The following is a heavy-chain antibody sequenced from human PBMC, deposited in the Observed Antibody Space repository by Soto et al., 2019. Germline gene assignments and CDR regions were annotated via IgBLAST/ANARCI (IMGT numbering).Heavy chain of an antibody. CDR1: GYTFTTSY. V-gene: IGHV1-46*01. CDR2: INPSGGST. CDR3: ARVGYCSGGSCYRITYNWFDP. D-gene: IGHD2-15*01. Sequence: GASVKVSCKASGYTFTTSYIHWVRQAPGQGPEWMGLINPSGGSTRYAQRFQGRVTMTTDTSTSTAYMELRSLRSDDTAVYYCARVGYCSGGSCYRITYNWFDPWGQGTLVTVSS. J-gene: IGHJ5*02.